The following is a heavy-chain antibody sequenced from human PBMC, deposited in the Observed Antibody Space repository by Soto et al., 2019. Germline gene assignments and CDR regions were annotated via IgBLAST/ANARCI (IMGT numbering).Heavy chain of an antibody. CDR1: GFTFSSYA. Sequence: GGSLRLSCAASGFTFSSYAMSWVRQAPGKGLEWVSAISGSGGSTYYADSVKGRFTISRDNSKNTLYLQMNSLRAEDTAVYYCAKNVLRSLEWLLISGDYFDYWGQGTLVTVSS. J-gene: IGHJ4*02. V-gene: IGHV3-23*01. CDR3: AKNVLRSLEWLLISGDYFDY. CDR2: ISGSGGST. D-gene: IGHD3-3*01.